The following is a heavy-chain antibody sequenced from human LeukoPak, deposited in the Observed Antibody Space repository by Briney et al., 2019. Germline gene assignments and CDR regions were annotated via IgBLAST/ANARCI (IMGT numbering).Heavy chain of an antibody. CDR3: ARATDIVVANWFDP. J-gene: IGHJ5*02. CDR2: INPNSVGT. D-gene: IGHD2-15*01. Sequence: ASVKVSCKXSGYTFTGYYMHWVRQAPGQGLEGMGWINPNSVGTNYSQKFQGRVTMTRDTSLSKAYMEVSRLRSEGQAQYYCARATDIVVANWFDPWGQGTLVTVSS. CDR1: GYTFTGYY. V-gene: IGHV1-2*02.